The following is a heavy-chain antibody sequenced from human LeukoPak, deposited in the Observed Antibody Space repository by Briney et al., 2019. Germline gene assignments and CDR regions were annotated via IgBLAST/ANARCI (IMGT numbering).Heavy chain of an antibody. D-gene: IGHD2-2*01. Sequence: ASVKVSCKASGYTFAGYYMHWVRQAPGQGLEWMGWINPKIGGTNYAQKFQGRVTMTRDTSITTAYMELSRLKSDDTAVYYCARRYCSSTSCYYFDYWGQGTLVTVSS. V-gene: IGHV1-2*02. CDR3: ARRYCSSTSCYYFDY. CDR1: GYTFAGYY. J-gene: IGHJ4*02. CDR2: INPKIGGT.